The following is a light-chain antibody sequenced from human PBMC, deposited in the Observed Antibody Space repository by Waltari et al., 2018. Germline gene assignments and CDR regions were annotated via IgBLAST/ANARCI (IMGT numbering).Light chain of an antibody. CDR3: CSYAGSYTYV. Sequence: QSALTQPRSVSGSPGQSVTISCTGTSSDVGGYNYVSWYQQHPGQAPKLMIYDVSKRTSGVPDRSSGSTSGNTASLTISGLQAEDEADYYCCSYAGSYTYVFGTGTKVTVL. CDR1: SSDVGGYNY. J-gene: IGLJ1*01. V-gene: IGLV2-11*01. CDR2: DVS.